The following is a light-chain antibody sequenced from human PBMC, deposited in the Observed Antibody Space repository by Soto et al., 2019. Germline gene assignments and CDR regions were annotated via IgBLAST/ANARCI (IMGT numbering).Light chain of an antibody. CDR2: GTS. CDR1: QSVSSSD. V-gene: IGKV3-20*01. J-gene: IGKJ1*01. Sequence: EVVLTQSPGTLSLSPGERATLSCRASQSVSSSDLAWYQQKPGQAPRLVIYGTSSRATGIPDRFSGRGSGTDFTLTISRLELEDFAVYYCQQYGSSPYWTFGQGTKVEIK. CDR3: QQYGSSPYWT.